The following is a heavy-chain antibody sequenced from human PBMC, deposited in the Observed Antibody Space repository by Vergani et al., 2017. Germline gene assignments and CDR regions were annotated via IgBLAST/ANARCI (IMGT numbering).Heavy chain of an antibody. J-gene: IGHJ6*04. Sequence: EVQLVESGGGLVQPGRSLRLSCAASGFTFDDYAMHWVRQAPGKGLEWVSGISWNSGSIGYADSVKGRFTISRDNAKNSLYLQMNSLRAEDTALYYCAKDGDGSGWMDVWGNGTTVTVSS. CDR3: AKDGDGSGWMDV. CDR1: GFTFDDYA. D-gene: IGHD6-19*01. CDR2: ISWNSGSI. V-gene: IGHV3-9*01.